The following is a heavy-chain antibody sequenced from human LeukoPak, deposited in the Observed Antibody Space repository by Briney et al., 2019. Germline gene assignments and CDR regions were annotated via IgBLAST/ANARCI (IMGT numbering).Heavy chain of an antibody. J-gene: IGHJ4*02. CDR2: IYYSGST. CDR1: GGSISSYY. Sequence: PSETLSLTCTVSGGSISSYYWSWIRQPPGKGLKWIGHIYYSGSTNYNPSLKSRVTISVDTSKNQFSLKLSSVTAADTAVYYCARLGYTYGYYFDYWGQGTLVTVSS. CDR3: ARLGYTYGYYFDY. D-gene: IGHD5-18*01. V-gene: IGHV4-59*01.